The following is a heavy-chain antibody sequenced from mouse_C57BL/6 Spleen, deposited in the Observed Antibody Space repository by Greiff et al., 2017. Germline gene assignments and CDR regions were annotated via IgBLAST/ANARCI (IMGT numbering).Heavy chain of an antibody. Sequence: VQLQQPGAELVMPGASVKLSCKASGYTFTSYSMPWVKQRPGQGLEWIGAIDPSDSYTNYTQKFKGKFTLTVDKSSSTAYMQPGSLTSDDSAVYYCASWALDYWGQGTTLTVSS. CDR1: GYTFTSYS. V-gene: IGHV1-69*01. CDR2: IDPSDSYT. CDR3: ASWALDY. J-gene: IGHJ2*01. D-gene: IGHD3-1*01.